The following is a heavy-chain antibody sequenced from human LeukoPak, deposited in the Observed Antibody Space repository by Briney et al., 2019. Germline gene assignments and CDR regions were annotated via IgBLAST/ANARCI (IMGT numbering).Heavy chain of an antibody. J-gene: IGHJ5*02. Sequence: GGSLSLSGAASGFTFSSYELNWLRQAPGKGLEWVSYISGSDNTIYYADSVKGRFTISRDNAKNSLFLQMSSLRPEDTAVYYCARELRHCRSSCYGGWFDPWGQGTLVTVSS. D-gene: IGHD2-2*01. CDR3: ARELRHCRSSCYGGWFDP. V-gene: IGHV3-48*03. CDR1: GFTFSSYE. CDR2: ISGSDNTI.